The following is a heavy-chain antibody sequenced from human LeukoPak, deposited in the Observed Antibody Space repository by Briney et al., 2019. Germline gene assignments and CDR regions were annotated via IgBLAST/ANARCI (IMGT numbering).Heavy chain of an antibody. V-gene: IGHV1-69*01. D-gene: IGHD3-10*01. Sequence: SVKVSCKASGGTFSSYAISWVRQAPGQGLEWMGGIIPIFGTANYAQKFQGRVTITADESTSTAYMELSSLRSEDTAMYYCAGQGHSYAHIDYWGQGTLVTVSS. J-gene: IGHJ4*02. CDR3: AGQGHSYAHIDY. CDR2: IIPIFGTA. CDR1: GGTFSSYA.